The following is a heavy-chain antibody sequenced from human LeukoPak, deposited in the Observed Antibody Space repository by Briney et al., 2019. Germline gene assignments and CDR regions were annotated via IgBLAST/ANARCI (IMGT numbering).Heavy chain of an antibody. CDR1: GGSLSRYY. CDR3: VRHVGSSSWIDY. D-gene: IGHD2-2*01. V-gene: IGHV4-59*08. Sequence: SETLSLTCTVSGGSLSRYYWSWIRQPPGKGLEWIGYIYSSGSTNYNPSLKSRVTILVDTSRNQFSLQLSSVTAADTAVYYCVRHVGSSSWIDYWGQGTLVTVSS. J-gene: IGHJ4*02. CDR2: IYSSGST.